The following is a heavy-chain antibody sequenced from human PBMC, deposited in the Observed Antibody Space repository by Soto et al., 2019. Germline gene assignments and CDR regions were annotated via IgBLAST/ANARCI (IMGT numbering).Heavy chain of an antibody. J-gene: IGHJ4*02. CDR3: ACWMHIGSVAPSDFDS. CDR2: ISHCXSDV. D-gene: IGHD5-12*01. CDR1: GFPFTAYS. V-gene: IGHV3-74*01. Sequence: GGSLRFSCAASGFPFTAYSMNRVSQTPGKVVMSVSRISHCXSDVGYADSVECRFTVSRENAKNTIYLQMHSLGAEDTATYYCACWMHIGSVAPSDFDSWGQGALVTVSS.